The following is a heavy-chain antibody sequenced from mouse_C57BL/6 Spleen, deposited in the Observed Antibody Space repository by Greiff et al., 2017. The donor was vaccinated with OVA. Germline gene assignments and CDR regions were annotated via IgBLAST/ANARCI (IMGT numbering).Heavy chain of an antibody. V-gene: IGHV3-6*01. J-gene: IGHJ1*03. Sequence: EVQLQQSGPGLVKPSQSLSLTCSVTGYSITSGYYWNWIRQFPGNKLEWMGYISYDGSNNYNPSLKNRIPITRDPSKNQFFLKLNSVTTEDTATYYCAREEYDYPYWYFDVWGTGTTVTVSS. D-gene: IGHD2-4*01. CDR2: ISYDGSN. CDR3: AREEYDYPYWYFDV. CDR1: GYSITSGYY.